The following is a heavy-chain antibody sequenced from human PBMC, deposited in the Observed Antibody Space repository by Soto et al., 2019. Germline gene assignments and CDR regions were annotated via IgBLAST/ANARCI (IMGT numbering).Heavy chain of an antibody. V-gene: IGHV4-61*01. CDR3: AASATPATNYYYAMDV. CDR2: FYDSGST. CDR1: GGSVSSGSFY. J-gene: IGHJ6*02. Sequence: SETRSLTCTVSGGSVSSGSFYWSWIRRPPGKGLEWIGYFYDSGSTNYNPSLRSRVTMSVDTSKNQFSLKLSSVTAADTAVYYCAASATPATNYYYAMDVWGQGTTVTVSS. D-gene: IGHD5-12*01.